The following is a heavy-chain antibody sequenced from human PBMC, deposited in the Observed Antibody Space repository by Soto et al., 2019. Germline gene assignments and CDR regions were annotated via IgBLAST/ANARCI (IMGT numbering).Heavy chain of an antibody. V-gene: IGHV6-1*01. Sequence: SQTLSLTCAISGDSVSSNTASWNWIRQSPSRGLVWLGRTYFRSKWYNDYAVSVKSRIIINPDTSNHQFSLQLNSVTPEDTAVYFCAKGDNLGPKTGYAFDPWGQGIMVTVSS. CDR3: AKGDNLGPKTGYAFDP. CDR2: TYFRSKWYN. J-gene: IGHJ5*02. D-gene: IGHD5-12*01. CDR1: GDSVSSNTAS.